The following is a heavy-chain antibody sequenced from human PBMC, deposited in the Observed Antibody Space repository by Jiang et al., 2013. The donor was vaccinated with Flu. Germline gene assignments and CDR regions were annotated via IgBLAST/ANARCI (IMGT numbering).Heavy chain of an antibody. Sequence: GAEVKKPGSSVKVSCKSSGGTFRSYSFSWVRQAPGKGLEWMGGISTISGTADYAETFQGRVTIEADESTSTVYMEVSSLRSEDTAVYYCARSSGSSWDHYQYGMFVWGQGTTVTVPS. CDR1: GGTFRSYS. CDR3: ARSSGSSWDHYQYGMFV. J-gene: IGHJ6*02. V-gene: IGHV1-69*01. CDR2: ISTISGTA. D-gene: IGHD3-10*01.